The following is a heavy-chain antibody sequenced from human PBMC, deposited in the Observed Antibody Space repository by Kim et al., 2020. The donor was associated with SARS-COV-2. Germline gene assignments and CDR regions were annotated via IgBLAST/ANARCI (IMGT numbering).Heavy chain of an antibody. D-gene: IGHD3-22*01. CDR3: ATTGYYDSSGHLDY. V-gene: IGHV4-31*02. J-gene: IGHJ4*02. Sequence: SPSRKRRVTISVDTSKNQFALKRSSVTAADTAVYYCATTGYYDSSGHLDYWGQGTLVTVSS.